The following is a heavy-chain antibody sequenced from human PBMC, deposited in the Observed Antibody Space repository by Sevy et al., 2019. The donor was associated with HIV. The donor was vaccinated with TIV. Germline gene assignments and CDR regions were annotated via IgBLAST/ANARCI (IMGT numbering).Heavy chain of an antibody. V-gene: IGHV3-7*01. CDR3: ARDGRYCSSTSCYHYYYGMDV. CDR2: IKQDGSEK. J-gene: IGHJ6*02. Sequence: GGSLRLSCAASGFTFSSYWMSWVRQAPGKGLEWVANIKQDGSEKYYVDSVKGRFTISRDNAKNSLYLQMNSLRAEDTAVYYCARDGRYCSSTSCYHYYYGMDVWSQGTTVTVSS. D-gene: IGHD2-2*01. CDR1: GFTFSSYW.